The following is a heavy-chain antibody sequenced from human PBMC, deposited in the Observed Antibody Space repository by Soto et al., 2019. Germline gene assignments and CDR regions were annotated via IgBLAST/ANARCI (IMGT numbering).Heavy chain of an antibody. CDR1: GFTFSSYS. Sequence: PGGSLRLSCAASGFTFSSYSMNWVRQAPGKGLEWVSYISSSSSTIYYADSVKGRFTISRDNAKNSLYLQMNSLRAEDTAVYYFVVVTGRLYYYYGMDVWGQGATVTVSS. V-gene: IGHV3-48*01. J-gene: IGHJ6*02. D-gene: IGHD2-21*02. CDR2: ISSSSSTI. CDR3: VVVTGRLYYYYGMDV.